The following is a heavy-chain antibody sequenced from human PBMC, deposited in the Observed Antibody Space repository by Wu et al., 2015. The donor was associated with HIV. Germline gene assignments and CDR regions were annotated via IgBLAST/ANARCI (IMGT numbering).Heavy chain of an antibody. CDR3: TGDYGEYVAVI. V-gene: IGHV1-18*01. CDR2: INAYNGDT. Sequence: QVQLVQSGAEVKKPGASLRVSCKASGYTFRSYGISWVRQARGQGLEWLGWINAYNGDTNYAQKFQDRLTMTIDTSTTTTYLELRSLRSDDTATYYCTGDYGEYVAVIWGQGTLVSVSS. CDR1: GYTFRSYG. J-gene: IGHJ4*02. D-gene: IGHD4-17*01.